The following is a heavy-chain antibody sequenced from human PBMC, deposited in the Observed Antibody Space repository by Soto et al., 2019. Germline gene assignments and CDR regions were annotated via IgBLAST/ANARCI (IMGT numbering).Heavy chain of an antibody. Sequence: GGSLRLSCAASGFTFSSYGMHWVRQAPGKGLEWVAVISYDGSNKYYADSVKGRFTISRDNSKNTLYLQMNSLRAEDTAVYYCAKSLRGYSGYDFGPLFDYWGQGTLVTVSS. CDR2: ISYDGSNK. CDR3: AKSLRGYSGYDFGPLFDY. CDR1: GFTFSSYG. V-gene: IGHV3-30*18. D-gene: IGHD5-12*01. J-gene: IGHJ4*02.